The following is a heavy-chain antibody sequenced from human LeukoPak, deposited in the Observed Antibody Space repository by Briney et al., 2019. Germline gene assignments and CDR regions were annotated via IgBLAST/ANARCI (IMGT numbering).Heavy chain of an antibody. V-gene: IGHV3-21*01. D-gene: IGHD6-6*01. CDR1: GFTFSSYS. CDR2: ISSSSGYI. J-gene: IGHJ4*02. Sequence: KTGGSLRLSCAASGFTFSSYSIYWVRQAPGKGLERVSSISSSSGYINYADSVKGRFTISRDNAKNSLFLQMNSLRAEDTAVYYCASPPSVDSSSPYYFEYWGQGTLVTVSS. CDR3: ASPPSVDSSSPYYFEY.